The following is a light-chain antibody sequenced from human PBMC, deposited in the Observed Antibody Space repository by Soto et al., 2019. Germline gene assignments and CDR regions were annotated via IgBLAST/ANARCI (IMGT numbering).Light chain of an antibody. Sequence: DIKMTQSPSTLSASVGDRVTITCRASQSISIYLNWYQQKPGKAPKVLIYTASSLQSGVPSRFSGSGSGTEFTLTISSLQPDDFATYYCQHYNSYLQTFGQGTKVDI. CDR2: TAS. CDR1: QSISIY. J-gene: IGKJ1*01. V-gene: IGKV1-5*01. CDR3: QHYNSYLQT.